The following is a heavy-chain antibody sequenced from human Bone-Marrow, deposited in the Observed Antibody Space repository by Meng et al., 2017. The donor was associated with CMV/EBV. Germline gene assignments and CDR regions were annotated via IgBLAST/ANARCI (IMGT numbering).Heavy chain of an antibody. D-gene: IGHD2-2*01. CDR1: GSTFSSYW. Sequence: GGSLRLSCAASGSTFSSYWMSWVRQAPGKGLEWVANIKQDGSEKYYVDSVKGRLTISRDNAKNSLYLQMNSLRAEDTAVYYCARDIVVVPAAIPYYYGMDVWGQGTTVTVSS. CDR2: IKQDGSEK. V-gene: IGHV3-7*01. CDR3: ARDIVVVPAAIPYYYGMDV. J-gene: IGHJ6*02.